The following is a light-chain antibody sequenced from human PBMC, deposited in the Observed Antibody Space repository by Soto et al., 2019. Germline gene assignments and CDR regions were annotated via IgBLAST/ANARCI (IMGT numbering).Light chain of an antibody. V-gene: IGKV1-5*01. CDR3: QQYNSYPWT. J-gene: IGKJ1*01. CDR1: QSISSW. Sequence: DMEMTQYPSTLSASVGDRVTLTCRASQSISSWLAWYQQKPGKAPKVLIYDASSWESGVPYRFSGSGSGTEFTLTISRLEPDDFATYYCQQYNSYPWTFGQGTKVDIK. CDR2: DAS.